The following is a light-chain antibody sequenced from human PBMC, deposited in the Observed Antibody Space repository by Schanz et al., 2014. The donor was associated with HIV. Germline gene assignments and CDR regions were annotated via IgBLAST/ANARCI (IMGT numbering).Light chain of an antibody. V-gene: IGLV1-51*01. CDR1: TLNIGLNS. J-gene: IGLJ3*02. CDR2: DDH. CDR3: SSYTSSSTWV. Sequence: QSVLTQPPSVSAAPGQRVTISCSGSTLNIGLNSVSWYQQFPGTAPKLLIYDDHERLSEIPDRFSGSKSGTSASLDITGLQAEDEADYYCSSYTSSSTWVFGGGTKVTVL.